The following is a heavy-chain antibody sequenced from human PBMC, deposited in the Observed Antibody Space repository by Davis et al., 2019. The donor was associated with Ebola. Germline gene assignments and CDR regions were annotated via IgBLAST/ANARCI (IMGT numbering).Heavy chain of an antibody. CDR1: GYTFTSYY. CDR2: INPSGGST. CDR3: ARASHYSNSPSY. Sequence: ASVKVSCKASGYTFTSYYMHWVRQAPGQGLEWMGIINPSGGSTSYAQKFQGRVTITADESTSTAYMELSSLRSEDTAVYYCARASHYSNSPSYWGQGTLVTVSS. V-gene: IGHV1-46*01. J-gene: IGHJ4*02. D-gene: IGHD4-11*01.